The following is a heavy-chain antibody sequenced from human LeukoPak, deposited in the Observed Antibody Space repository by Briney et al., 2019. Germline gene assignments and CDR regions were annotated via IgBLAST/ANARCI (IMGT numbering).Heavy chain of an antibody. CDR3: ARDVVTMVRGVIPWFDP. V-gene: IGHV1-2*02. J-gene: IGHJ5*02. D-gene: IGHD3-10*01. CDR2: INPNSGGT. CDR1: GYTFTGYY. Sequence: ASVKVSCKASGYTFTGYYMHWVRQAPGQGLEWMGWINPNSGGTNYAQKFQGRVTMTRDTSISTAYMELSRLRSDDTAVYYCARDVVTMVRGVIPWFDPWGQGTLVTGSS.